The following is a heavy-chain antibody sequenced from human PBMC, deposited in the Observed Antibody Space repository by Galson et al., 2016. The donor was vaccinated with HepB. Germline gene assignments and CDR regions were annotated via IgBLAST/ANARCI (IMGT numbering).Heavy chain of an antibody. J-gene: IGHJ4*02. CDR2: INHDGST. CDR1: GGSFSANY. V-gene: IGHV4-34*01. CDR3: ASARWDY. Sequence: ETLSLTCGVYGGSFSANYWSWIRQPPGKGLEWIGEINHDGSTNYSPSLKSRVTISVDTSKNQFSLKLTSVTATDTAVYYCASARWDYWGQGILVTVSS. D-gene: IGHD6-13*01.